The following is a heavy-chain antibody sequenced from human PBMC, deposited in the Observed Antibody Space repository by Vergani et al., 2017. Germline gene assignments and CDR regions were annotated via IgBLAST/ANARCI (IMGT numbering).Heavy chain of an antibody. Sequence: QVQLVQSGAEVKKPGSSVKVSCKASGGTFSSYAISWVRQAPGQGLEWMGGIIPIFGTANYAQKFQGRVTITADESTSTAYMELSSLRSEDTAVYYCARDLQADTATTPRKFAPSYYYDYGMDVWGQGTTVTVAS. CDR2: IIPIFGTA. D-gene: IGHD5-18*01. CDR3: ARDLQADTATTPRKFAPSYYYDYGMDV. J-gene: IGHJ6*02. CDR1: GGTFSSYA. V-gene: IGHV1-69*01.